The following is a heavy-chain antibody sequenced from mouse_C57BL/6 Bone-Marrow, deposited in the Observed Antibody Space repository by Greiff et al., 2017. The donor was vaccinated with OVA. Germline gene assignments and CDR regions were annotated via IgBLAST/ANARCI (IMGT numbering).Heavy chain of an antibody. CDR2: INPSTGGT. Sequence: VQLKESGPELVKPGASVKISCKASGYSFTGYYMNWVKQSPEKSLEWIGEINPSTGGTTYNQKFKAKATLTVDKSSSTAYMQLKSLTSEDSAVYYCARRDLTAYFDYWGQGTTLTVSS. D-gene: IGHD4-1*01. V-gene: IGHV1-42*01. CDR1: GYSFTGYY. J-gene: IGHJ2*01. CDR3: ARRDLTAYFDY.